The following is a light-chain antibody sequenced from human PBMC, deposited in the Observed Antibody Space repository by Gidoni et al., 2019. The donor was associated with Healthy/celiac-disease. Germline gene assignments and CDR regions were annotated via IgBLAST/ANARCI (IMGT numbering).Light chain of an antibody. V-gene: IGLV1-44*01. J-gene: IGLJ2*01. CDR2: SNN. CDR1: NHNIGSNT. Sequence: QSVLTLPLSVSGTPGQLVTISGSGSNHNIGSNTVNWYQQPPGTAPKLLSYSNNQRPSGVPDRFSGSKSGTSASLAISRLQSEDEADYYCAAWDDSLNGVVFGGGTKLTVL. CDR3: AAWDDSLNGVV.